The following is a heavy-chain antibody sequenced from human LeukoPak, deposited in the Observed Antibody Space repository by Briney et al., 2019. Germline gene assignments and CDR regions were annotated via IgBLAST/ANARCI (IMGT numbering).Heavy chain of an antibody. CDR2: IYYSGST. CDR3: AGSPYGSGRAYFDY. Sequence: SETLSLTCTVSGGSISSYYWSWIRQPPGKGLEWIGYIYYSGSTNYNPSLKSRVTISVDTSKNQFSLKLSSVTAADTAVYYCAGSPYGSGRAYFDYWGQGTLATVSS. D-gene: IGHD3-10*01. J-gene: IGHJ4*02. CDR1: GGSISSYY. V-gene: IGHV4-59*08.